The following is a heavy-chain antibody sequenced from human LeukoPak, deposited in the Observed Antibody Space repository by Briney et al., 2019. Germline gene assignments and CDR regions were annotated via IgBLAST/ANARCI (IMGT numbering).Heavy chain of an antibody. CDR2: ITGSDGSS. D-gene: IGHD3-3*01. V-gene: IGHV3-23*01. CDR1: GFTFTNYA. Sequence: PGTSLRLSCVASGFTFTNYAMSWVRQAPGKGLEWVSAITGSDGSSYYADSVKGRFTISRDNSKNTLYLQMNSLRAEDTAVYYCARDWGSITIFGSGMDVWGQGTTVTVSS. J-gene: IGHJ6*02. CDR3: ARDWGSITIFGSGMDV.